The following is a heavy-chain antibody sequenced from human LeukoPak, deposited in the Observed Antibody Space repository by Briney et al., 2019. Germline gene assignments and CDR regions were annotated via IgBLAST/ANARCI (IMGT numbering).Heavy chain of an antibody. CDR1: GGSISSGGYS. D-gene: IGHD3-22*01. Sequence: PSQTLSLTCAVSGGSISSGGYSWSWIRQPPGKGLEWIGYIYHSGSTYYNPSLKSRVTISVDRSKNQLSLKLSSVTAADTAVYYCARAKDNYYDSSGPFDYWGQGTLVTVSS. CDR3: ARAKDNYYDSSGPFDY. J-gene: IGHJ4*02. CDR2: IYHSGST. V-gene: IGHV4-30-2*01.